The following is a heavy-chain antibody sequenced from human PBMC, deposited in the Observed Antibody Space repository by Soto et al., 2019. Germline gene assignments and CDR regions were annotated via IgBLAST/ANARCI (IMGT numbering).Heavy chain of an antibody. CDR1: GFTFSSYA. CDR3: AKGVPGIAVAGTGYFQH. CDR2: IGGSGDST. V-gene: IGHV3-23*01. J-gene: IGHJ1*01. Sequence: GGSLRLSCAASGFTFSSYAMSWVRQAPGKGLEWVSGIGGSGDSTYYADSVKGRFTISRDNSKNTLYLQMNSLRAEDTAVYYYAKGVPGIAVAGTGYFQHWGQGTLVTVSS. D-gene: IGHD6-19*01.